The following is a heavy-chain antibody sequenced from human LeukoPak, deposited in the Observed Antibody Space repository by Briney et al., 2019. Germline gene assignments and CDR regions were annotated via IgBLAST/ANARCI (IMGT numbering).Heavy chain of an antibody. CDR3: ARDFTGIAVACDY. Sequence: SGGSLRLSCAASGFTFSSYSMNWVRQAPGKGLEWVSSISSSSSYIYYADSVKGRFTISRDNAKNSLYLQMNSLRAEDTAVYYCARDFTGIAVACDYWGQGTLVTVSS. J-gene: IGHJ4*02. V-gene: IGHV3-21*01. CDR1: GFTFSSYS. D-gene: IGHD6-19*01. CDR2: ISSSSSYI.